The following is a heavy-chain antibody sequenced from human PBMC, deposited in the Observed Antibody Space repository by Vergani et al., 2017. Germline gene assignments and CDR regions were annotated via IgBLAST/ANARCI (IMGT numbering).Heavy chain of an antibody. CDR3: ATEVFYDTILXTYRPPCYYGMGV. J-gene: IGHJ6*02. CDR2: VSPYNGNT. V-gene: IGHV1-18*01. D-gene: IGHD2-21*01. CDR1: GYSFINYG. Sequence: QSQLVQSGDEVKKPGASVKFSCKSSGYSFINYGISWVRQAPGQGLEWLGWVSPYNGNTNYGHKIQGRVTMTTATSRRTAYMQLRSLTFDDTAVYYCATEVFYDTILXTYRPPCYYGMGVWGQGTKVTVAS.